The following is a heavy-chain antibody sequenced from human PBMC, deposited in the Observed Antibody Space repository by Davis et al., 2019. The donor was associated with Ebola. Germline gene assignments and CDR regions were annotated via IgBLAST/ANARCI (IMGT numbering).Heavy chain of an antibody. V-gene: IGHV3-30*03. D-gene: IGHD6-19*01. J-gene: IGHJ6*02. CDR3: ASGTRWLVRGYYYYGMDV. CDR2: ISYDGSNK. Sequence: GGSLRLSCAASGFTFSSYGMHWVRQAPGKGLEWVAVISYDGSNKYYADSVKGRFTISRDNSKNTLYLQMNSLRAEDTAVYYCASGTRWLVRGYYYYGMDVWGQGTTVTVSS. CDR1: GFTFSSYG.